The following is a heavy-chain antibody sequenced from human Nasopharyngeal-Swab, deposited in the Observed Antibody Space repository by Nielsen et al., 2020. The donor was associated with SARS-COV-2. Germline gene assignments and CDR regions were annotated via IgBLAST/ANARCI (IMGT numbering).Heavy chain of an antibody. J-gene: IGHJ6*03. CDR2: ISGGST. CDR3: ASSSSGYSSSWYYYYYMDV. CDR1: GFTVSSNE. V-gene: IGHV3-38-3*01. D-gene: IGHD6-13*01. Sequence: GESLKISCAASGFTVSSNEMSWVRQAPGKGLEWGSSISGGSTSYADSRKGRFTISRDNSKNTLHLQMNSLRSDDTAVYYCASSSSGYSSSWYYYYYMDVWGKGTTVTVSS.